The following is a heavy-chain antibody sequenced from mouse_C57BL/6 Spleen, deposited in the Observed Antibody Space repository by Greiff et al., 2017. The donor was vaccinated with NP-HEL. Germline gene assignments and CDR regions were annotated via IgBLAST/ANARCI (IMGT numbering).Heavy chain of an antibody. D-gene: IGHD2-4*01. CDR1: GYAFSSYW. Sequence: VQLQQSGAELVKPGASVKISCKASGYAFSSYWMNWVKQRPGKGLEWIGQIYPGDGDTNYNGKFKGKATLTADKSSSTAYMQLSSLTSEDSAVYCCARSAYDYALDYWGQGTTLTVSS. CDR2: IYPGDGDT. J-gene: IGHJ2*01. V-gene: IGHV1-80*01. CDR3: ARSAYDYALDY.